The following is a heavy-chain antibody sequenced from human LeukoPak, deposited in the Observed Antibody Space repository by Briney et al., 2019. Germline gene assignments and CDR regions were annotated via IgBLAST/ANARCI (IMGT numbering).Heavy chain of an antibody. CDR3: AILTVTYYFHY. V-gene: IGHV3-53*01. CDR1: EFTFSSYA. J-gene: IGHJ4*02. CDR2: IYSGGTT. Sequence: GGSLRLSCAASEFTFSSYAMHWVRQAPGKGLEWVSVIYSGGTTYYADSVKGRFTISRDNSKNPLYLQMSSLRAEDTAVYYCAILTVTYYFHYWGQGTLVTVSS. D-gene: IGHD4-17*01.